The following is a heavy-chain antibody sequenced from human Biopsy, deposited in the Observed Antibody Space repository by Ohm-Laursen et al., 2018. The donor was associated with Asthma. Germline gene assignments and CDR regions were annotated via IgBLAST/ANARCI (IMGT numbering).Heavy chain of an antibody. CDR1: GFTFSTYD. D-gene: IGHD3-10*01. V-gene: IGHV3-30*18. CDR2: ISYDGSNR. J-gene: IGHJ6*02. Sequence: SLRLSCAASGFTFSTYDMHWVRQAPGKGLEWVAVISYDGSNRYSADSVRGRFTISRDNSKNTLYLQMSSLRAGDTAVYYCAKDVVWFRELGGMDVWGQGTTVTVSS. CDR3: AKDVVWFRELGGMDV.